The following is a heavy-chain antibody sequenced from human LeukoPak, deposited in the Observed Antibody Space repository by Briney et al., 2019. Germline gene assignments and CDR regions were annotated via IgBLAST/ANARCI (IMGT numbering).Heavy chain of an antibody. V-gene: IGHV3-30*04. Sequence: SGGSLRLSCAASGFTFSSYAMHWVRQAPGKGLEWVAVISYDGSNKYYADSVKGRFTISRDNSKNTLYLQMNSLSAEDTAVYYCARVRVALSDYWGQGTLVTVSS. CDR1: GFTFSSYA. J-gene: IGHJ4*02. CDR2: ISYDGSNK. D-gene: IGHD3-3*01. CDR3: ARVRVALSDY.